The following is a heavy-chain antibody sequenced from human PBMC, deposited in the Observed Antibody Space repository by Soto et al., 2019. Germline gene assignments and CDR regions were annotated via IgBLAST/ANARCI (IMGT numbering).Heavy chain of an antibody. Sequence: ASVKVSCKASGYTFTGYYMHWVRQAPGRGLEWMGWINPNSGGTNYAQKFQGRVTMTRDTSISTAYMGLSRLRSDDTAVYYCARDGITGTQVPNCFDPWGQGTLVTVSS. CDR3: ARDGITGTQVPNCFDP. J-gene: IGHJ5*02. D-gene: IGHD1-7*01. CDR2: INPNSGGT. CDR1: GYTFTGYY. V-gene: IGHV1-2*02.